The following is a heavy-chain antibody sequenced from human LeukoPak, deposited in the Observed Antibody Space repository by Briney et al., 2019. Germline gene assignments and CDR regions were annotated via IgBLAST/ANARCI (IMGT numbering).Heavy chain of an antibody. V-gene: IGHV1-8*01. CDR2: MNPISGNT. CDR1: GYTFTSYD. J-gene: IGHJ4*02. CDR3: ARSAKGKLRDSGYDHGFDY. D-gene: IGHD5-12*01. Sequence: GASVAVSFTASGYTFTSYDINWVRQAAGQGLEWMGWMNPISGNTGYAQKFQGRVTMTRTTSISTAYMELSSLRSEDTAVYYCARSAKGKLRDSGYDHGFDYGGQGTLVTVSP.